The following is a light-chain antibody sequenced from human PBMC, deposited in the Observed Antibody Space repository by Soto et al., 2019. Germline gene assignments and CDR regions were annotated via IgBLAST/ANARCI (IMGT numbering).Light chain of an antibody. CDR2: GAS. V-gene: IGKV3-20*01. CDR3: QQYGRAPLLYT. Sequence: EIVLTQSPGTLSLSPGERATLSCRASQSVNSNFLAWYQQKPGQAPRLLIYGASTRAAGLPDRFSGSVSGTDFCLTLTRREPEDFAMYYCQQYGRAPLLYTFGQGTKLRVK. CDR1: QSVNSNF. J-gene: IGKJ2*01.